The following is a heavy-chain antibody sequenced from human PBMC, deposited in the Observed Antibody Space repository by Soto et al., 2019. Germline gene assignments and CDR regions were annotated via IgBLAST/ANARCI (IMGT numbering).Heavy chain of an antibody. Sequence: EVQLVESGGGLVQPGGSLRLSCAASGFTVSTNFMTWVRQAPGKGLEWVSAIYSGGSTFYADSVKGRFTITRDNSKNTVYFQMNSLRVEDTPVYYCARARMQLWPNYYDDGLDVWGQGTTVTVSS. CDR3: ARARMQLWPNYYDDGLDV. CDR1: GFTVSTNF. J-gene: IGHJ6*02. CDR2: IYSGGST. D-gene: IGHD5-18*01. V-gene: IGHV3-66*01.